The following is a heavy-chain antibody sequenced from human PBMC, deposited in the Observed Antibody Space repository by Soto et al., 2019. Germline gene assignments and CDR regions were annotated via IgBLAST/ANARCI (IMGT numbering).Heavy chain of an antibody. Sequence: GASVKVSCKASGYTFTSYGISWVRQAPGQGLEWMGWISAYNGNTNYAQKLQGRVTMTTDTSTSTAYMELRSLRSDDTAVYYCARRLRTPYSSSSSFNWFDPWGQGTLVTVSS. D-gene: IGHD6-6*01. CDR3: ARRLRTPYSSSSSFNWFDP. V-gene: IGHV1-18*01. CDR2: ISAYNGNT. J-gene: IGHJ5*02. CDR1: GYTFTSYG.